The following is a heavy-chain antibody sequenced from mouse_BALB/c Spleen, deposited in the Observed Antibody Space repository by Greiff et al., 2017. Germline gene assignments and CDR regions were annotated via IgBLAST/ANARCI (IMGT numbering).Heavy chain of an antibody. Sequence: QVQLQQPGAELVKPGASVKLSCKASGYTFTSYWMHWVKQRPGQGLEWIGEINPSNGRTNYNEKFKSKATLTVDKSSSTAYMQLSSLTSEDSAVYYCTRRGGYYGYYFDYWGQGTTLTVSS. D-gene: IGHD1-2*01. V-gene: IGHV1S81*02. CDR1: GYTFTSYW. CDR2: INPSNGRT. CDR3: TRRGGYYGYYFDY. J-gene: IGHJ2*01.